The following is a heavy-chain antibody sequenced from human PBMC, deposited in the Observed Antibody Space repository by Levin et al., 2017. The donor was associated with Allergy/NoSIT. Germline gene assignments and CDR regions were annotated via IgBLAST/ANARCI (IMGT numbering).Heavy chain of an antibody. D-gene: IGHD2-15*01. J-gene: IGHJ6*02. CDR2: ISGSSSYS. Sequence: GESLKISCAASGFTFSEHYINWVRQAPGKGLEWVSYISGSSSYSDYADSVKGRFTISRDNANDSVFLQMNSLSAEDTAIYYCARGGFPPQRPPTAYHGMDVWGQGTTVTVSS. V-gene: IGHV3-11*03. CDR1: GFTFSEHY. CDR3: ARGGFPPQRPPTAYHGMDV.